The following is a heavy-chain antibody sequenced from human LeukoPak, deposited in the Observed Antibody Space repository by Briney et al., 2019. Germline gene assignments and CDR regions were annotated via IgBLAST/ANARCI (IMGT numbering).Heavy chain of an antibody. J-gene: IGHJ4*02. CDR1: GGTFSSYA. V-gene: IGHV1-69*04. Sequence: ASVKVSCKASGGTFSSYAISWVRQAPGQGLEWMGRIIPILGIANYAQKFQGRVTITAGKSTSTAYMELSSLRSEDTAVYYCARDLKLVKGDYWGQGTLVTVSS. CDR2: IIPILGIA. D-gene: IGHD2-8*02. CDR3: ARDLKLVKGDY.